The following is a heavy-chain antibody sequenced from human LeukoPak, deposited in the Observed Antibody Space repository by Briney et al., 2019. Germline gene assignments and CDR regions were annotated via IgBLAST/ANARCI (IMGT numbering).Heavy chain of an antibody. Sequence: ASVKVSCKASGYIFTGYYMHWVRQAPGQGLEWMGWISPNSGETSYAQKFQGRVTMTRDTSIRTVYMEVNSLRPDDTAVFYCARDGNFDYWGQGTLVTVSS. CDR1: GYIFTGYY. CDR2: ISPNSGET. CDR3: ARDGNFDY. D-gene: IGHD1-1*01. J-gene: IGHJ4*02. V-gene: IGHV1-2*02.